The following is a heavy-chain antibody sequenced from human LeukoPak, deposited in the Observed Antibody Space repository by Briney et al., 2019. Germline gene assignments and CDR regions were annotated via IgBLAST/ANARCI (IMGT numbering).Heavy chain of an antibody. V-gene: IGHV3-53*01. J-gene: IGHJ6*02. CDR1: GFTVISNY. Sequence: GGSLRLSCAASGFTVISNYMSWVRQAPGKGLEWVSIIYSGGSTYYADSVKGRFTISRDNSKNTLYLQMNSLRAEDTAVYYCAKWDGSGSYYYYYYGMDVWGQGTTVTVSS. D-gene: IGHD3-10*01. CDR3: AKWDGSGSYYYYYYGMDV. CDR2: IYSGGST.